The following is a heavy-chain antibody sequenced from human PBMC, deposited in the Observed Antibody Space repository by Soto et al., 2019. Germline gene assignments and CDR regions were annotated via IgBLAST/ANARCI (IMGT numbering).Heavy chain of an antibody. J-gene: IGHJ1*01. D-gene: IGHD5-18*01. CDR1: GGTFSSYT. Sequence: SVKVSCKASGGTFSSYTISWVRQAPGQGLEWMGRIIPILVIANYAQKFQGRVTISADKSTSTAYMELRSLRSDDTAVYYCARGGYSYGYGYFQHWGQGTLVTVSS. CDR3: ARGGYSYGYGYFQH. CDR2: IIPILVIA. V-gene: IGHV1-69*02.